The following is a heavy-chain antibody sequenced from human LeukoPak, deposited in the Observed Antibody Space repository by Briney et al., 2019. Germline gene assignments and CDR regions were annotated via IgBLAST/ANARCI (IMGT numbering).Heavy chain of an antibody. CDR1: GGTFSSYA. CDR2: IIPIFGTA. CDR3: ARVRSTDIVVVPAASYFDY. D-gene: IGHD2-2*01. V-gene: IGHV1-69*05. J-gene: IGHJ4*02. Sequence: SVKVSCKASGGTFSSYAISWVRQAPGQGLEWMGGIIPIFGTANYAQKFQGRVTMTTDTSTSTAYMELRSLRSDDTAVYYCARVRSTDIVVVPAASYFDYWGQGTLVTVSS.